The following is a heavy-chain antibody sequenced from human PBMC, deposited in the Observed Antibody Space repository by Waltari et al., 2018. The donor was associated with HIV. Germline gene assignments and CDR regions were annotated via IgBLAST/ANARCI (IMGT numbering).Heavy chain of an antibody. CDR1: GFTFGDYA. J-gene: IGHJ4*02. V-gene: IGHV3-49*04. D-gene: IGHD1-1*01. CDR2: IRSKAYRGTT. Sequence: EVQLVASGGGLVQPGRSLRLSCTGSGFTFGDYAMSWVRQAPGKGMEWVGFIRSKAYRGTTDYASSVKGRFTISIYDSKSIAALQMNSLKTEDTAVYYCTRGRILQYYFDYWGQGTLLSVSS. CDR3: TRGRILQYYFDY.